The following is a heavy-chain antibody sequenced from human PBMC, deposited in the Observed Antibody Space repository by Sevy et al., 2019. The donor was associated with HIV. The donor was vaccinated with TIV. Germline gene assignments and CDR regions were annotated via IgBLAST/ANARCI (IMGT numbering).Heavy chain of an antibody. V-gene: IGHV1-69*06. J-gene: IGHJ3*02. D-gene: IGHD2-15*01. Sequence: ASVKVSCKASGGTFSSYAISWVRQAPGQGLEWMGGIIPIFGTANYAQKFQGRVTITADKSTSTAYMELSSLRSEDTAVYYRASGTAATAFDIWGQGTMVTVSS. CDR3: ASGTAATAFDI. CDR1: GGTFSSYA. CDR2: IIPIFGTA.